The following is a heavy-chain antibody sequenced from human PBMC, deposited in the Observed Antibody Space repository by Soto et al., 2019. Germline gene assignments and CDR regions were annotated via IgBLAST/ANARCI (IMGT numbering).Heavy chain of an antibody. CDR2: VYWDDDK. CDR3: VHTYADHAGYYFDF. V-gene: IGHV2-5*02. Sequence: QITLKESGPTLVKPTQTLTLTCSTSGFSLIDSGVAVGWIRQPPGKALDWLALVYWDDDKRYSPALRTRLTIARDTSKKQVVLTMTDIDPVDTATYYCVHTYADHAGYYFDFWGQGTLVTVSS. J-gene: IGHJ4*02. CDR1: GFSLIDSGVA.